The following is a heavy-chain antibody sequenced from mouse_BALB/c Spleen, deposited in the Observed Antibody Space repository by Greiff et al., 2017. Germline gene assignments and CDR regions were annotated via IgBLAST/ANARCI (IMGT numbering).Heavy chain of an antibody. CDR3: ARHIFYYGSSWFAY. V-gene: IGHV3-2*02. J-gene: IGHJ3*01. Sequence: EVKLQESGPGLVKPSQSLSLTCTVTGYSITSDYAWNWIRQFPGNKLEWMGYISYSGSTSYNPSLKSRISITRDTSKNQFFLQLNSVTTEDTATYYCARHIFYYGSSWFAYWGQGTLVTVSA. CDR2: ISYSGST. D-gene: IGHD1-1*01. CDR1: GYSITSDYA.